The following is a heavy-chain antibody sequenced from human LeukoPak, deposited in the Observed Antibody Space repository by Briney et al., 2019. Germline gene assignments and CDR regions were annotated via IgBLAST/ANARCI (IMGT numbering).Heavy chain of an antibody. CDR2: IYSGGST. J-gene: IGHJ4*02. CDR3: ARALWFGETFPAY. D-gene: IGHD3-10*01. V-gene: IGHV3-53*01. Sequence: GGSLILSCAASGFTVSSNYMSWVRQAPGKGLEWVSVIYSGGSTYYADSVKGRFTISRDNSKNTLYLQMNSLRAEDTAVYYCARALWFGETFPAYWGQGTLVTVSS. CDR1: GFTVSSNY.